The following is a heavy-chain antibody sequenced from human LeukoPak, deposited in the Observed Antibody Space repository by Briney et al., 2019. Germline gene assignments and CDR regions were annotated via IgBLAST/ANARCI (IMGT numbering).Heavy chain of an antibody. Sequence: SQTLTLTCAISGYSVSSNSAAWNWISQSPSRGLEWLGRRYYRSKWYNDYAVSVKSRITINLDASITLFSQQLNSVTHEDTAGYYCARAGASLGGSGSYYPFDYRGQGTLVTVSS. CDR2: RYYRSKWYN. D-gene: IGHD3-10*01. J-gene: IGHJ4*02. V-gene: IGHV6-1*01. CDR3: ARAGASLGGSGSYYPFDY. CDR1: GYSVSSNSAA.